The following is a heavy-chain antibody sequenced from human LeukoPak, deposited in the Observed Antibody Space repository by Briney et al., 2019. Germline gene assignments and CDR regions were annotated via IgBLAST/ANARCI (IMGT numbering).Heavy chain of an antibody. CDR3: ARDIADTIFGVVIPSVYYMDV. D-gene: IGHD3-3*01. V-gene: IGHV4-38-2*02. CDR2: IYHSGST. Sequence: SETLSLTCTVSGYSISSGYYWGWIRQPPGKGLEWIGSIYHSGSTYYNPSLKSRVTISVDTSKNQFSLKLSSVTAADTAVYYCARDIADTIFGVVIPSVYYMDVWGKGTTVTVSS. J-gene: IGHJ6*03. CDR1: GYSISSGYY.